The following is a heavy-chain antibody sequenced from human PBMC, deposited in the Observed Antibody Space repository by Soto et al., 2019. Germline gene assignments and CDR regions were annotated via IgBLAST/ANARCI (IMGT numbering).Heavy chain of an antibody. Sequence: QVQLVESGGGVVQPGRSLRVSCAASGFTFSIYAMHWVRQAPGTGLEWVAVISYDGTKTYYADSVKGRFTISRDNSKNAVYLQMNSRRDEDTAVYYCAKARGPRRQWLIDPCEHWGQGTLVTVSP. V-gene: IGHV3-30*18. CDR3: AKARGPRRQWLIDPCEH. CDR2: ISYDGTKT. CDR1: GFTFSIYA. J-gene: IGHJ4*02. D-gene: IGHD6-19*01.